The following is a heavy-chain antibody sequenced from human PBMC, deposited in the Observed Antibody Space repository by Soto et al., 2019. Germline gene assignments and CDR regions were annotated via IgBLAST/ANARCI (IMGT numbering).Heavy chain of an antibody. V-gene: IGHV1-2*06. Sequence: QVQLVQSGAEVKKPGASVKVSCKASGYTFSGHYIHWVRQAPEQGPEWLGQICPERDDTRYAQKFKGRVTMTRDTSITTVCMELTNQSHDGTAVYYCGRGRSGQIVVFYWGQGTTVTVSS. D-gene: IGHD2-15*01. CDR2: ICPERDDT. J-gene: IGHJ4*02. CDR1: GYTFSGHY. CDR3: GRGRSGQIVVFY.